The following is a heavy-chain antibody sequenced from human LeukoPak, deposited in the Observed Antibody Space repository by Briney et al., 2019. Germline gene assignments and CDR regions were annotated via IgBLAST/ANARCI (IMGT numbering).Heavy chain of an antibody. V-gene: IGHV3-7*01. CDR3: AGDLSSPMTTVTRH. D-gene: IGHD4-17*01. CDR1: GFTFSSYW. CDR2: IKQDGSEK. Sequence: PGGSLRLSCAASGFTFSSYWMSWVRQAPGKGLEWVANIKQDGSEKYYVDSVKGRFTISRDNAKNSLYLQMNSLRAEDTAVYYCAGDLSSPMTTVTRHWGQGTLVTVSS. J-gene: IGHJ4*02.